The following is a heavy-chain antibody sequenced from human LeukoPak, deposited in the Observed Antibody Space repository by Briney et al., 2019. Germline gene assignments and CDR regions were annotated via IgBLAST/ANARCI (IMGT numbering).Heavy chain of an antibody. J-gene: IGHJ4*02. V-gene: IGHV3-21*04. CDR2: ISSSSSYI. D-gene: IGHD1-26*01. Sequence: GGSLRLSCAASGFTFSSYSMNWVRQAPGKGLEWVSSISSSSSYIYYADSVKGRFTISRDNSKNTLYLQMNSLRAEDTAVYYCAKDSSGSRTFDYWGQGTLVTVSS. CDR3: AKDSSGSRTFDY. CDR1: GFTFSSYS.